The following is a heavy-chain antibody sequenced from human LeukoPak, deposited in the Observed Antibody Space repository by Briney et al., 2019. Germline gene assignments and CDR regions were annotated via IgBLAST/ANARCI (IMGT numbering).Heavy chain of an antibody. D-gene: IGHD1-26*01. J-gene: IGHJ3*02. CDR1: GFTFSSYG. CDR2: IWYDGSNK. CDR3: ARDQGGSSNDAFDI. Sequence: PGGSLRLSCAASGFTFSSYGMHWVRQAPGKGLEWVAVIWYDGSNKYYADSVEGRFTISRDNSKNTLYLQMNSLRAEDTAVYYCARDQGGSSNDAFDIWGQGTMVTVSS. V-gene: IGHV3-33*01.